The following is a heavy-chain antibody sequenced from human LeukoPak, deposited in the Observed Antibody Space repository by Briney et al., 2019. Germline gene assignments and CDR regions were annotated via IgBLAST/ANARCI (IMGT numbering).Heavy chain of an antibody. V-gene: IGHV1-8*01. J-gene: IGHJ5*02. CDR3: ARGRTYYDILTGRSGGWFDP. D-gene: IGHD3-9*01. Sequence: GASVKVSCTASGYTFTSYDINWVRQATGQGLEWMGWMNPNSGNTGYAQKFQGRVTMTRNTSISTAYMELSSLRSEDTAVYYCARGRTYYDILTGRSGGWFDPWGQGTLVTVSS. CDR1: GYTFTSYD. CDR2: MNPNSGNT.